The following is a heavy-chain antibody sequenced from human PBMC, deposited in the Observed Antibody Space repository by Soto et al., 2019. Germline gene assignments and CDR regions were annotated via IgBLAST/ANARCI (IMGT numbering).Heavy chain of an antibody. Sequence: PGESLKISCKGSGYSFTSYWINWARQMPGKGLEWMGRIDPSDSYTNYSPSFQGHVTISADKSISTTYLQWSSLKASDTALSYCARRPYGWSYYHHYGMYVWGQGTTVPVSS. V-gene: IGHV5-10-1*01. J-gene: IGHJ6*02. CDR2: IDPSDSYT. D-gene: IGHD3-10*01. CDR1: GYSFTSYW. CDR3: ARRPYGWSYYHHYGMYV.